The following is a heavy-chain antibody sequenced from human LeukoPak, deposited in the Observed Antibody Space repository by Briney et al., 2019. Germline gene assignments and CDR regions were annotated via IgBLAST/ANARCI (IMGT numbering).Heavy chain of an antibody. J-gene: IGHJ4*02. CDR2: INTDGFST. CDR1: GFTFSSYG. Sequence: TGGSLRLSCSASGFTFSSYGMHWVRQPPGKGLVYIACINTDGFSTSYADSVKGRFTISRDNAKNTLYLQMNSLRAEDTAVYYCARSRTYGDYGRGLDYWGQGTLVTVSS. D-gene: IGHD4-17*01. CDR3: ARSRTYGDYGRGLDY. V-gene: IGHV3-74*01.